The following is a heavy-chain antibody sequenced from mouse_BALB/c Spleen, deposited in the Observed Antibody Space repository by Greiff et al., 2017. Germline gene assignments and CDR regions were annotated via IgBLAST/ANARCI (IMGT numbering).Heavy chain of an antibody. CDR3: TRCDYFEGYFDY. CDR1: GFTFSNYW. V-gene: IGHV6-6*02. J-gene: IGHJ2*01. CDR2: IRLKSNNYAT. Sequence: DVKLVESGGGLVQPGGSMKLSCVASGFTFSNYWMNWVRQSPEKGLEWVAEIRLKSNNYATHYAESVKGRFTISRDDSKSSVYLQMNNLRAEDTGIYYCTRCDYFEGYFDYWGQGTTLTVSS. D-gene: IGHD1-1*01.